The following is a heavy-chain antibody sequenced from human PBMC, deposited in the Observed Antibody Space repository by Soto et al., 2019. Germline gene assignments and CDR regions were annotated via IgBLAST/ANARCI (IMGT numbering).Heavy chain of an antibody. CDR1: GGSLSSGWYY. V-gene: IGHV4-61*01. CDR3: ARDVKYDATWSSGFGY. Sequence: PXETLSLPSNVSGGSLSSGWYYWSCIRQPPGKGLEWIGYMYYSGSTTYNPSLKSRVTISIDTSKNQFSLKLSSVTAADTAVYYCARDVKYDATWSSGFGYCSQGTLVTVSS. CDR2: MYYSGST. D-gene: IGHD2-8*01. J-gene: IGHJ4*02.